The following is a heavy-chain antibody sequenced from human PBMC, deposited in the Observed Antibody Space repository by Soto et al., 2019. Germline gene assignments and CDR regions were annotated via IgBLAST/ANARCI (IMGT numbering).Heavy chain of an antibody. CDR3: TTYYDSGSFYPADY. Sequence: GGSLRLSCAASGLTFSVSAMHWVRQSSGKGLEWVGRIRSKANGYATAYAASVKGRFTISRDDSKDTAYLQMNSLQTEDTAVYYCTTYYDSGSFYPADYWGQGTLVTVSS. D-gene: IGHD3-10*01. CDR2: IRSKANGYAT. J-gene: IGHJ4*02. CDR1: GLTFSVSA. V-gene: IGHV3-73*01.